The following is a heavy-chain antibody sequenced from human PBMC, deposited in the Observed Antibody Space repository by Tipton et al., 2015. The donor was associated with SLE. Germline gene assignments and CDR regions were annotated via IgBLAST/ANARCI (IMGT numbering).Heavy chain of an antibody. CDR2: IYPGDSDT. CDR1: GYSFTSYW. Sequence: QFGAEVKKPGESLKISCKGSGYSFTSYWIGWVRQMPGKGLEWMGIIYPGDSDTRYSPSFQGQVTISADKSISTAYLQWSSLKASDTAMYYCARTPPGQTTVTGGAFDIWGQGTMVTVSS. V-gene: IGHV5-51*03. CDR3: ARTPPGQTTVTGGAFDI. D-gene: IGHD4-17*01. J-gene: IGHJ3*02.